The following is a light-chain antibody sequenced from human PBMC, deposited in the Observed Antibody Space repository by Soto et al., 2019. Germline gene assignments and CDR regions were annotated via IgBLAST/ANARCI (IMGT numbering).Light chain of an antibody. V-gene: IGLV2-23*01. Sequence: QSALTQPASVSGSPGQSITISCTGTSSDVGTYNLVSWYQQHPGKAPKLMIYEGSKRPSGLSNRFSGSKSGNTASLTISGLQAEDEADYYCCSYAGSTTLVFGGGTKSPS. CDR3: CSYAGSTTLV. CDR2: EGS. J-gene: IGLJ2*01. CDR1: SSDVGTYNL.